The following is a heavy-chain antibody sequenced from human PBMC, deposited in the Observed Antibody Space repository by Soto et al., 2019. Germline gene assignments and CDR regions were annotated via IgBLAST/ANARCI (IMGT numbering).Heavy chain of an antibody. CDR2: SRDKVHSHTT. CDR3: ARGVVSTGYFDY. V-gene: IGHV3-72*01. J-gene: IGHJ4*02. Sequence: EVQLAESGGGLVQPGGSLRLSCAASGFTFSDHYMDWVRQAPGKELEWVGRSRDKVHSHTTEYAASVKGRFTISRGDSENSLYLQMNSLKTEDTAVYYCARGVVSTGYFDYWGQGTLVTVSS. CDR1: GFTFSDHY. D-gene: IGHD5-12*01.